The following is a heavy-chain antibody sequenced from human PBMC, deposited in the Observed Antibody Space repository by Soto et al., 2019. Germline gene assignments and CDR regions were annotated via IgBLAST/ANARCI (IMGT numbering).Heavy chain of an antibody. Sequence: EVQLVESGGGLVQPGGSLRLSCTASGFTFSDSWMTWVRQAPGKGLEWVARIKPDESEKKYADSVKGRFSISRDNAKNSMYLQMDSLIGEDTAVYYCVRGGSNYASWGQGPLVTVSS. D-gene: IGHD4-4*01. CDR1: GFTFSDSW. CDR3: VRGGSNYAS. V-gene: IGHV3-7*01. CDR2: IKPDESEK. J-gene: IGHJ5*02.